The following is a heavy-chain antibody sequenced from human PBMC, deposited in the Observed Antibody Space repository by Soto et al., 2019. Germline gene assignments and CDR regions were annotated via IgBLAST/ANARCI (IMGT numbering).Heavy chain of an antibody. CDR3: ARAPVDYGMDV. Sequence: EVQLVESGGGLVQPGGSLRLSCAASGFTFSSYSVNWVRQAPGKGLEWISYISGSTTTMYYADSVKGRFTISRDNAKNSLNLQMNSLRDEDTAVYYCARAPVDYGMDVWGQGTTVTVSS. J-gene: IGHJ6*02. V-gene: IGHV3-48*02. CDR1: GFTFSSYS. CDR2: ISGSTTTM. D-gene: IGHD6-19*01.